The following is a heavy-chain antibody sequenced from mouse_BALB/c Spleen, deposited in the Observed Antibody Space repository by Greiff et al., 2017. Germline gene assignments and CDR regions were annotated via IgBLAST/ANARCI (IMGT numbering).Heavy chain of an antibody. D-gene: IGHD2-14*01. CDR3: NAWYDEYFDY. CDR1: GFNIKDYY. Sequence: EVQLQQSGAELVRSGASVKLSCTASGFNIKDYYMHWVKQRPEQGLEWIGWIDPENGDTEYAPKFQGKATMTADTSSNTAYLQLSSLTSEDTAVYYCNAWYDEYFDYWGQGTTLTVSS. J-gene: IGHJ2*01. V-gene: IGHV14-4*02. CDR2: IDPENGDT.